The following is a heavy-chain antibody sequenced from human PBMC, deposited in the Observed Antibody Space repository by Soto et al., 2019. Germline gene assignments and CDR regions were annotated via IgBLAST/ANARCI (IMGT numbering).Heavy chain of an antibody. CDR2: ISYDGSNK. CDR3: AKSEDYCTNGVCPVDY. J-gene: IGHJ4*02. D-gene: IGHD2-8*01. Sequence: PGGSLRLSCAASGFTFSSYGMPWGRQAPGKGVGWVAVISYDGSNKYYADSVKGRFTISRDNSKNTLYLQMNSLRAEDTAVYYCAKSEDYCTNGVCPVDYWGQGTLVTVSS. CDR1: GFTFSSYG. V-gene: IGHV3-30*18.